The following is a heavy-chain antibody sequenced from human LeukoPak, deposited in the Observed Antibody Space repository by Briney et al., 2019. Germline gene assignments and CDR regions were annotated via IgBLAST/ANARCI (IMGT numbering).Heavy chain of an antibody. CDR2: IYTSGST. Sequence: SETLSLTCTVSGASISGSGYYWSWIRQPAGKGLEWIGRIYTSGSTNYNPSLKSRVTISVDTSKNQFSLKLSSVTAADTAVYYCARALTVRGVITLFDYWGQGTLVTVSS. J-gene: IGHJ4*02. D-gene: IGHD3-10*01. CDR3: ARALTVRGVITLFDY. CDR1: GASISGSGYY. V-gene: IGHV4-61*02.